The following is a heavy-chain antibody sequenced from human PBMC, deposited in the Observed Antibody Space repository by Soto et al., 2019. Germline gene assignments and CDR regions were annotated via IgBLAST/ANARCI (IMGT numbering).Heavy chain of an antibody. J-gene: IGHJ3*02. Sequence: QVQLVQSGAEVKKPGASVKVSCKASGYTFTSYYMHWVRQAPGQGLEWMGIINPSGGSTSYAQKFQGRVTMTRDTSTSTVYMELSSLRSEDTAVYYCARDPPLVPGWYGYADAFDIWGQGTMVTVSS. CDR1: GYTFTSYY. CDR2: INPSGGST. D-gene: IGHD6-19*01. CDR3: ARDPPLVPGWYGYADAFDI. V-gene: IGHV1-46*01.